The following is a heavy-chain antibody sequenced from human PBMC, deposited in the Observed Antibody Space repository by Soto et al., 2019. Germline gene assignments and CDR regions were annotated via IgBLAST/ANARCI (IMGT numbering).Heavy chain of an antibody. CDR2: IYSSGST. CDR1: GGSLNSYY. D-gene: IGHD2-2*01. V-gene: IGHV4-59*08. Sequence: PSETLSLTCTVSGGSLNSYYWSWIRQSPEKGLEWIGYIYSSGSTNYNPSLKSRVTISVDTSKNQFSLKLSSVTAADTAVYYCARQYCSSTRCYQYFDYWAQGTQVTGSS. J-gene: IGHJ4*02. CDR3: ARQYCSSTRCYQYFDY.